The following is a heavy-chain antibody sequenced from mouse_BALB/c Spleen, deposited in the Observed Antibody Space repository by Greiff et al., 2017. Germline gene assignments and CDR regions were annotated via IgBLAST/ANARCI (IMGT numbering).Heavy chain of an antibody. V-gene: IGHV5-9-4*01. CDR2: ISSGGSYT. CDR1: GFTFSSYA. CDR3: ARGMMVTPYAMDY. Sequence: EVQRVESGGGLVKPGGSLKLSCAASGFTFSSYAMSWVRQSPEKRLEWVAEISSGGSYTYYPDTVTGRFTISRDNAKNTLYLEMSSLRSEDTAMYYCARGMMVTPYAMDYWGQGTSVTVSS. D-gene: IGHD2-3*01. J-gene: IGHJ4*01.